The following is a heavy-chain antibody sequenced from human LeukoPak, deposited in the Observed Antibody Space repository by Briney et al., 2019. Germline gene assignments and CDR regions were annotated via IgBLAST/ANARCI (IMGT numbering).Heavy chain of an antibody. J-gene: IGHJ4*02. V-gene: IGHV3-30*18. Sequence: GRSLRLSCVASGFTFSNYDMHWVRQAPGKGLEWVAVISYEGNNKYYADSVKGRFTISRDNSKNTLYVQMNSLRAEDTAVYYCAKSVTSVTTASLDYWGQGTLVTVSS. CDR1: GFTFSNYD. CDR2: ISYEGNNK. CDR3: AKSVTSVTTASLDY. D-gene: IGHD4-17*01.